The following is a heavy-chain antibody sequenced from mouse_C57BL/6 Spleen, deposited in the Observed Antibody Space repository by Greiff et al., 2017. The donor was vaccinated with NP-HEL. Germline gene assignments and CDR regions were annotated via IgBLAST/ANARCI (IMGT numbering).Heavy chain of an antibody. Sequence: EVKLMESGGGLVKPGGSLKLSCAASGFTFSSYTMSWVRQTPEKRLEWVATISGGGGNTYYPDSVKGRFTISRDNAKNTLYLQMSSLRSEDTALYYCARHTTVVPSKGWYFDVWGTGTTVTVSS. CDR3: ARHTTVVPSKGWYFDV. CDR1: GFTFSSYT. V-gene: IGHV5-9*01. D-gene: IGHD1-1*01. CDR2: ISGGGGNT. J-gene: IGHJ1*03.